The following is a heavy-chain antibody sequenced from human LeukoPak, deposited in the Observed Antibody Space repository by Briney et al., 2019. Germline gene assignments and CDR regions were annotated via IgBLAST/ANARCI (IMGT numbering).Heavy chain of an antibody. CDR1: GFTFTTFG. V-gene: IGHV3-30*18. CDR2: ISPDGKIE. D-gene: IGHD1/OR15-1a*01. J-gene: IGHJ4*02. CDR3: AKINNDDDY. Sequence: PGGSLRLSCAASGFTFTTFGIHWVRQAPGKGLEWVAAISPDGKIEYYTDSVKGRFTVSRDNSKNMIYPQMNSLRGEDSAVYFCAKINNDDDYWGQGALVTVSS.